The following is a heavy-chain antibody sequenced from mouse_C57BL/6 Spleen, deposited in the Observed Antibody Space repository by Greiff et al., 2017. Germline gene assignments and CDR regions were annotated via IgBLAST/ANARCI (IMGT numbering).Heavy chain of an antibody. CDR3: ARSPTNYFDY. CDR2: IYPRSGNT. V-gene: IGHV1-81*01. D-gene: IGHD2-10*01. CDR1: GYTFTSYG. J-gene: IGHJ2*01. Sequence: VKLQESGAELVRPGASVKLSCKASGYTFTSYGISWVKQRTGQGLEWIGEIYPRSGNTYYNEKFKGKATLTADKSSSTAYMELRSLTSADSAVYFCARSPTNYFDYWGQGTTLTVSS.